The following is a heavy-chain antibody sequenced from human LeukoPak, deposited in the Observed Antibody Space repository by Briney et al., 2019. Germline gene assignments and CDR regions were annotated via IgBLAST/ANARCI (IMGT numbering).Heavy chain of an antibody. J-gene: IGHJ6*03. CDR2: INPSGGTT. Sequence: ASVKVSRKASGYTFTSYYMHWVRQAPGQGLEWMGIINPSGGTTNYAQKFQGRVTMTRDTSTSTVYMELRSLRSDDTAVYYCARVMWELLDGPDYYYYYMDVWGKGTTVTVSS. CDR1: GYTFTSYY. V-gene: IGHV1-46*01. CDR3: ARVMWELLDGPDYYYYYMDV. D-gene: IGHD1-26*01.